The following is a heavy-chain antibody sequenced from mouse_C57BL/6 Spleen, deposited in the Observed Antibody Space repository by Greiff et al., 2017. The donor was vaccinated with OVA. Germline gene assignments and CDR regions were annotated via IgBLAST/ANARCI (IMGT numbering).Heavy chain of an antibody. CDR3: ARGANWYAMDY. Sequence: EVKLVESGGGLVKPGGSLKLSCAASGFTFSDYGMHWVRQAPEKGLEWVAYISSGSSTIYYADTVKGRFTISRDNAKNTLFLQMTSLRSEDTAMYYCARGANWYAMDYWGQGTSVTVSS. J-gene: IGHJ4*01. CDR1: GFTFSDYG. D-gene: IGHD4-1*01. CDR2: ISSGSSTI. V-gene: IGHV5-17*01.